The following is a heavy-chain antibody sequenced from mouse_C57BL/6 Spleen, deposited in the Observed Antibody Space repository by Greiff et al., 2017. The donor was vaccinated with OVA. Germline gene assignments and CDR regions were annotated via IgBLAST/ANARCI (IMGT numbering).Heavy chain of an antibody. CDR2: IYPRDGST. V-gene: IGHV1-85*01. CDR3: ARESYYYGSRHLYYFDY. Sequence: QVHVKQSGPELVKPGASVKLSCKASGYTFTSYDINWVKQRPEQGLEWIGWIYPRDGSTKYNEKFKGKATLTVDTSSSTAYMELHSLTSEDSAVYFCARESYYYGSRHLYYFDYWGQGTTLTVSS. CDR1: GYTFTSYD. J-gene: IGHJ2*01. D-gene: IGHD1-1*01.